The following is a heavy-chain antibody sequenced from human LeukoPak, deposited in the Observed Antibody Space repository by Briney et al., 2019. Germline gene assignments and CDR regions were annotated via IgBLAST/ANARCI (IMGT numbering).Heavy chain of an antibody. CDR1: GYTFTGYY. CDR2: INPNSGGT. V-gene: IGHV1-2*02. J-gene: IGHJ4*02. D-gene: IGHD6-13*01. CDR3: ASHSGYSSSWYDFSFDY. Sequence: ASVKVSCKASGYTFTGYYMHWVRQAPGQGLEWMGWINPNSGGTNYAQKFQGRVTMTRDTSNSTAYMELSRLRSDDTAVYYCASHSGYSSSWYDFSFDYWGQGTLVTVSS.